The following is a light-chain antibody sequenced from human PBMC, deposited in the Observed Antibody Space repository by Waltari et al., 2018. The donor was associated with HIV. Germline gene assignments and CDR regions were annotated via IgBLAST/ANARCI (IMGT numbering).Light chain of an antibody. J-gene: IGKJ1*01. CDR1: HNIRNY. Sequence: DIQMTQSPSSLSASVGDRVTIICRASHNIRNYLNWYQQKPGKAPNLLIYAASSLQSGVPSRFRGSGSGTDFTLTISSLQPEDFATYYCQHSYTTPWTFGQGTKVEIK. CDR2: AAS. CDR3: QHSYTTPWT. V-gene: IGKV1-39*01.